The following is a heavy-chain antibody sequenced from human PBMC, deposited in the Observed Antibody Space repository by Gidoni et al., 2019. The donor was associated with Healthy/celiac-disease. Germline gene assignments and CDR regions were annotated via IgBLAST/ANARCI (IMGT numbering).Heavy chain of an antibody. V-gene: IGHV3-21*01. CDR1: GCTFSSYS. CDR3: ASTLASQGAWFDP. J-gene: IGHJ5*02. Sequence: DVQLVESGGGLVKPGVSLRLSCAASGCTFSSYSMNWVRQAPGTGLEWVSSISSSSSYIYYADSVKGRFTISRDNAKNSLYLQMNSLRAEDTAVYYCASTLASQGAWFDPWGQGTLVTVSS. D-gene: IGHD1-26*01. CDR2: ISSSSSYI.